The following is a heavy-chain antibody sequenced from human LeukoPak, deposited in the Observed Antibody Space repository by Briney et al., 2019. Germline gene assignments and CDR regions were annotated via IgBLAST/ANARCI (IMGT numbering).Heavy chain of an antibody. CDR3: ARRRAMDV. Sequence: SETLSLTCAVYGGSFSGYYWSWIRQPPGKGLGWIGEINHSGSTNYNPSLKNRVTISVDTSKNQFSLKLSSVTAADTAVYYCARRRAMDVWGKGTTVTVSS. CDR1: GGSFSGYY. D-gene: IGHD3-10*01. CDR2: INHSGST. J-gene: IGHJ6*04. V-gene: IGHV4-34*01.